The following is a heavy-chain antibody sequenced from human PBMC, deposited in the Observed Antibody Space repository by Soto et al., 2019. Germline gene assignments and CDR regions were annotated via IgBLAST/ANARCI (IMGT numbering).Heavy chain of an antibody. Sequence: VGSLRLSCAASGFTFSSYAMSWVRQAPGKGLEWVSAISGSGGSTYYAASVKGRFTISRDNSKNTLYLQMNSLRAEDTAVYYCAKGGAVAVPVGDAFDIWGQGTMGNVAS. V-gene: IGHV3-23*01. CDR3: AKGGAVAVPVGDAFDI. CDR1: GFTFSSYA. J-gene: IGHJ3*02. D-gene: IGHD6-19*01. CDR2: ISGSGGST.